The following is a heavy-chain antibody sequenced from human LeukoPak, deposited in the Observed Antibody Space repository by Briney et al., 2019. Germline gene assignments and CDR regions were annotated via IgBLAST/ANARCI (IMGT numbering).Heavy chain of an antibody. D-gene: IGHD3-22*01. Sequence: GESLKISCKGSGYSFTSYWIGWVRRMPGKGLEWMGIIYPGDSDTRYSPSFQGQVTISADKSISTAYLQWSSLKASDTAMYYCAIGYYDSSGYYAFDYWGQGTLVTVSS. V-gene: IGHV5-51*01. CDR3: AIGYYDSSGYYAFDY. J-gene: IGHJ4*02. CDR2: IYPGDSDT. CDR1: GYSFTSYW.